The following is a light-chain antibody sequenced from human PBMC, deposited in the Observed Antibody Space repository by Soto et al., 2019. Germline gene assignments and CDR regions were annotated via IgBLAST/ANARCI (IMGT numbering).Light chain of an antibody. Sequence: ESGLTHYTTTLSVSPGETATLSCRASQSVSSNLAWYQQKPGQAPRLLIYDASTRATGIPARFSGSGSGTEFSLTISSLQSEDSAVYYCQQYDKWPPSTFGQGSMVDIK. V-gene: IGKV3-15*01. CDR3: QQYDKWPPST. CDR2: DAS. CDR1: QSVSSN. J-gene: IGKJ1*01.